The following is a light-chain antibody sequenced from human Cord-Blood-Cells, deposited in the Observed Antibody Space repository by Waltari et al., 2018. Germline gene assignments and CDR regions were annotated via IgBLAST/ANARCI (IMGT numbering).Light chain of an antibody. J-gene: IGKJ2*01. CDR3: QQYGSSPYT. CDR1: QSVSSSY. Sequence: EIVLTQSPGTLSLSQGERATLSCRASQSVSSSYLAWDQQKPGQAPRLLIYGASSRATGIPERFSGSGSGTDFTLTISRLEPEDFAVYYCQQYGSSPYTFGQGTKLEIK. V-gene: IGKV3-20*01. CDR2: GAS.